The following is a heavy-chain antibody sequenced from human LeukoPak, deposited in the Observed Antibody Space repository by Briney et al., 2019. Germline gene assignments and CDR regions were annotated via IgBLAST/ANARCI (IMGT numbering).Heavy chain of an antibody. V-gene: IGHV3-30*18. CDR1: GFTFSSYW. J-gene: IGHJ4*02. CDR3: AKDLFDY. CDR2: ISYDGSNK. Sequence: GGSLRLSCAASGFTFSSYWMTWVRQAPGKGLEWVAVISYDGSNKYYADSVKGRFTISRDNSKNTLYLQMNSLRAEDTAVYYCAKDLFDYWGQGTLVTVSS.